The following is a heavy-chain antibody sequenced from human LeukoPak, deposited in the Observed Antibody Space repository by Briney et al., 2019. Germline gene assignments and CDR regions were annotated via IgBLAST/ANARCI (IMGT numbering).Heavy chain of an antibody. CDR1: GGSINNYKW. CDR2: IFYTGSP. CDR3: ARDGASYYDH. V-gene: IGHV4-4*02. Sequence: SETLSLTCAVSGGSINNYKWWSWIRQSPGKGLEWLGEIFYTGSPNYNPSFKSRITMSVDKSNNQFSLILTSVTVADTAVYYCARDGASYYDHWGQGILVTVTS. J-gene: IGHJ5*02. D-gene: IGHD3-10*01.